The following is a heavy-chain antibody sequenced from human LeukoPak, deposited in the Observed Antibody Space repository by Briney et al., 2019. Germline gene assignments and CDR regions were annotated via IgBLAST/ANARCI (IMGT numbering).Heavy chain of an antibody. CDR1: GFTFSSYS. Sequence: GGSLRLSCAASGFTFSSYSMNWVRQAPGKGLEWVSYISSSSSTIYYADSVKGRFTISRDNAKNSLYLQMNSLRAEDTAVYYCARDGGWLQFDYWGQGTLVTVSS. CDR3: ARDGGWLQFDY. J-gene: IGHJ4*02. CDR2: ISSSSSTI. D-gene: IGHD5-24*01. V-gene: IGHV3-48*01.